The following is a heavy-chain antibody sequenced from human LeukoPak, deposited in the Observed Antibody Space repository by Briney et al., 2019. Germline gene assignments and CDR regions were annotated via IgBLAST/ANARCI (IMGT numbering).Heavy chain of an antibody. V-gene: IGHV3-30-3*01. Sequence: GGSLRLSCAASGFTFSSYAMHWVRQAPGKGLEWVAVISYDGSNKYYADSVKGRFTISRDNSKNTLYLQMNSLRAEDTAVYYCARDPYCGGDCYSDYWGQGTLVTVSS. J-gene: IGHJ4*02. CDR3: ARDPYCGGDCYSDY. CDR2: ISYDGSNK. CDR1: GFTFSSYA. D-gene: IGHD2-21*02.